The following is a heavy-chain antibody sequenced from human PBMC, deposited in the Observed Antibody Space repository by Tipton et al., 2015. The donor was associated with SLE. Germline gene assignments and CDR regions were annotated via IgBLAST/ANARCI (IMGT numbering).Heavy chain of an antibody. CDR1: GGSFSDYY. J-gene: IGHJ2*01. D-gene: IGHD3-3*01. CDR2: IYYSGST. Sequence: TLSLTCAVYGGSFSDYYWSWIRQPPGKGLEWIGSIYYSGSTYYNPSLKSRVTISVDTSKNQFSLKLSSVTAADTAVCYCARHQYYDFWSGYSQDWYFDLWGRGTLVTVSS. CDR3: ARHQYYDFWSGYSQDWYFDL. V-gene: IGHV4-34*01.